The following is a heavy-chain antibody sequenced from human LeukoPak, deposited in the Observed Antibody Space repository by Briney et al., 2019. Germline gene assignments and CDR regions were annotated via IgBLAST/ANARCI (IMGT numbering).Heavy chain of an antibody. Sequence: PSETLSLTCTVSGGSISSYYWSWIRQPPGKGLEWIGNIYYSGSTNYNPSLRSRVTISVDTSKNQCSLKLSSVTAADTAVYYCARGGDPHYGMDVWGQGTTVTVPS. D-gene: IGHD2-21*01. V-gene: IGHV4-59*01. CDR3: ARGGDPHYGMDV. CDR2: IYYSGST. J-gene: IGHJ6*02. CDR1: GGSISSYY.